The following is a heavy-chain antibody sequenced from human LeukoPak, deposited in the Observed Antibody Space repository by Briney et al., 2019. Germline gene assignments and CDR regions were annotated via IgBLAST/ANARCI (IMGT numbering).Heavy chain of an antibody. Sequence: GGSLRLSCAASGFTFSDFYMSWIRQAPGKGLEWVSYISSGGSITHYADFVKGRFTISRDNAKNSLYLQMNSLRVEDTAVYYCARLGGWRFYMDVWGKGTTVTISS. CDR2: ISSGGSIT. V-gene: IGHV3-11*04. D-gene: IGHD3-16*01. CDR1: GFTFSDFY. J-gene: IGHJ6*03. CDR3: ARLGGWRFYMDV.